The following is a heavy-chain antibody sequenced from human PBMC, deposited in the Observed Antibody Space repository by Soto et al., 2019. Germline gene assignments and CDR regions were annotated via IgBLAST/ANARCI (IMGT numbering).Heavy chain of an antibody. Sequence: SQTLSLTCAISGDSVSSNSAAWNWIRQSPSRGLEWLGRTYYRSKWYNDYAVPVKSRITINPDTSKNQFSLQLNSVTPEDTAVYYCARVNIVATIPTGGHFDYWGQGTLVTVSS. CDR2: TYYRSKWYN. V-gene: IGHV6-1*01. D-gene: IGHD5-12*01. J-gene: IGHJ4*02. CDR3: ARVNIVATIPTGGHFDY. CDR1: GDSVSSNSAA.